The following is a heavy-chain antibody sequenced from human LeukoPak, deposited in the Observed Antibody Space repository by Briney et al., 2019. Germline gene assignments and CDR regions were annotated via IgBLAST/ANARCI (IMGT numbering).Heavy chain of an antibody. CDR3: ARGLPDQMYYDFWSGYAFDY. CDR2: INHSGSN. J-gene: IGHJ4*02. Sequence: KSSETLSLTCAVYGGSFSGYYWSWIRQPPGKGLEWIGEINHSGSNNYNPSLKSRVTISVDTSKNQFSLKLSSVTAADTAVYYCARGLPDQMYYDFWSGYAFDYWGQGTLVTVSS. CDR1: GGSFSGYY. V-gene: IGHV4-34*01. D-gene: IGHD3-3*01.